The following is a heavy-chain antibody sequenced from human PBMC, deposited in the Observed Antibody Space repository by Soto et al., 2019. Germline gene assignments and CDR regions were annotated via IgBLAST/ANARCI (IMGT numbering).Heavy chain of an antibody. Sequence: GGTLRLSCAASGFTFSDHYMDWVRQAPGKGLEWVGRTRNKANSYTTEYAASVKGRFTISRYDSKNSLYLQMNSLKTEDTAVYYCARYLGDDLSYWGQGTLVTVSS. CDR2: TRNKANSYTT. CDR1: GFTFSDHY. CDR3: ARYLGDDLSY. J-gene: IGHJ4*01. D-gene: IGHD3-3*01. V-gene: IGHV3-72*01.